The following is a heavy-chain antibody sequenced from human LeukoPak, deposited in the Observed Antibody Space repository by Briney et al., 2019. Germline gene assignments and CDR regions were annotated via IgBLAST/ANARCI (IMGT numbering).Heavy chain of an antibody. J-gene: IGHJ5*02. CDR1: GFTFSSYD. D-gene: IGHD3-10*01. V-gene: IGHV3-30*02. CDR3: ATDRPYITSWYGCSTP. Sequence: GSLRLPCEASGFTFSSYDMHWVRPAPGKGLEGVAFIRYDGSNTYYADSVKGRFTISRDNSRNTLYLQMHSLRVEDTAVYYCATDRPYITSWYGCSTPWGQGTLVTVS. CDR2: IRYDGSNT.